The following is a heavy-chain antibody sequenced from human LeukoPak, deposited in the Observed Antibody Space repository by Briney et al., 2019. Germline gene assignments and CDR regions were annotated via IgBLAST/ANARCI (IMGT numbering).Heavy chain of an antibody. V-gene: IGHV4-59*12. CDR1: GGSISSYY. Sequence: SETLSLTCTVSGGSISSYYWSWIRQPPGKGLEWIGYIYYSGSTNYNPSLKSRVTISVDTSKNQFSLKLSSVTAADTAVYYCASYQLVRGYYYYMDVWGKGTTVTISS. D-gene: IGHD6-6*01. CDR3: ASYQLVRGYYYYMDV. CDR2: IYYSGST. J-gene: IGHJ6*03.